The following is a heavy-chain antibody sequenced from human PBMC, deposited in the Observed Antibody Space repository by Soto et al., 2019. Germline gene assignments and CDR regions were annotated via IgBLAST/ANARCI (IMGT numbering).Heavy chain of an antibody. D-gene: IGHD6-6*01. CDR3: AKSMIAARPETGYFDY. J-gene: IGHJ4*02. Sequence: GGSLRLSCAASGFTFSSYAMSWVRQAPGKGLEWVSAISGSGGSTYYADSVKGRFTISRDNSKNTLYLQMNSLRAEDTAVYYCAKSMIAARPETGYFDYWGQATLVTVSS. CDR2: ISGSGGST. V-gene: IGHV3-23*01. CDR1: GFTFSSYA.